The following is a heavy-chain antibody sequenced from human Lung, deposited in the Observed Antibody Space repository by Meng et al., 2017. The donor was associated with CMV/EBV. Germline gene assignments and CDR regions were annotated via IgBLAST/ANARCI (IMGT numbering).Heavy chain of an antibody. CDR3: ARDWGLRPVDIDY. CDR1: GFTFSSYS. Sequence: ESLKISCAASGFTFSSYSMSWVRQAPGKGLEWVSSITNGKNYIYYADSVKGRFTISRDNAKNSLYLQMNSLRAEDTAVYYCARDWGLRPVDIDYWGQGTLVTVSS. J-gene: IGHJ4*02. V-gene: IGHV3-21*01. D-gene: IGHD2-21*02. CDR2: ITNGKNYI.